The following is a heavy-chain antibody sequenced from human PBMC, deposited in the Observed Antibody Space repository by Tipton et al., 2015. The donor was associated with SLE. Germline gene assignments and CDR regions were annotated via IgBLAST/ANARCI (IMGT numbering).Heavy chain of an antibody. J-gene: IGHJ5*02. Sequence: LRLSCTVSGGSVNSDTYHWNWIRQPPGKGLEWIGYIYNSGSTNYNPSLKSRVTISVDTSKNQLSLKLSSVTAADTAIYYCARYYYDSSGDCWFDPWGQGTLVTVSS. D-gene: IGHD3-22*01. CDR2: IYNSGST. CDR1: GGSVNSDTYH. CDR3: ARYYYDSSGDCWFDP. V-gene: IGHV4-61*01.